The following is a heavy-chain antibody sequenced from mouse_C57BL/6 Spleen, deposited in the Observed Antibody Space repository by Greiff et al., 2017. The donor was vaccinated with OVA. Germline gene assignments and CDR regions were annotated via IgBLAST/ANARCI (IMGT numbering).Heavy chain of an antibody. CDR3: ALTGYYFDY. V-gene: IGHV1-69*01. J-gene: IGHJ2*01. D-gene: IGHD4-1*01. Sequence: QVQLKQPGAELVMPGASVKLSCKASGYTFTSYWMHWVKQRPGQGLEWIGEIDPSDSYTNYNQKFKGKSTLTVDKSSSTAYMQLSSLTSEDSAVYYCALTGYYFDYWGQGTTLTVSS. CDR2: IDPSDSYT. CDR1: GYTFTSYW.